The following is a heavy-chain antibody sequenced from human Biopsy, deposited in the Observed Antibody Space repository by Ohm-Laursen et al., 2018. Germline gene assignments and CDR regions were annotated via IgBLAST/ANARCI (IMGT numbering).Heavy chain of an antibody. CDR3: AKWGTSMALYHFYGMDV. CDR2: ITGVGGVT. J-gene: IGHJ6*02. CDR1: GFTFSYYA. Sequence: GSLRLSCTASGFTFSYYAMSWVRQAPGKGLEWVSVITGVGGVTYYADPVKGRFTVSRDNSMNTMFLQMNSLRAQDAGTYYCAKWGTSMALYHFYGMDVWGQGTTVSVSS. V-gene: IGHV3-23*01. D-gene: IGHD5-18*01.